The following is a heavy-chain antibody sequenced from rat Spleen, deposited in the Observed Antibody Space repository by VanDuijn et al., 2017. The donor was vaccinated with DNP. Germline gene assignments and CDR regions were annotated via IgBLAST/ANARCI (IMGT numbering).Heavy chain of an antibody. D-gene: IGHD4-1*01. CDR1: GFTFSDYN. CDR2: IFYAGTTT. J-gene: IGHJ2*01. CDR3: ARQGRALDY. Sequence: EVQLVESGGGLVQAGRSLKLSCAASGFTFSDYNMAWVRQAPKKGLEWVATIFYAGTTTYYRGSVKGRFTISRDNANGTLYLQMDNLRSEDTATYYCARQGRALDYWGQGVMVTVSS. V-gene: IGHV5S10*01.